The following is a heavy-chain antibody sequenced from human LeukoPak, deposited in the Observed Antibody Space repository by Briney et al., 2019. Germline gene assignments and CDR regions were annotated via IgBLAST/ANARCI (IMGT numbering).Heavy chain of an antibody. D-gene: IGHD3/OR15-3a*01. CDR1: GGSISSSSYY. CDR3: ARHWTFGSSSVYYFDY. Sequence: PSETLSLTCTVSGGSISSSSYYWGWIRQPPGKGLEWIGSIYYSGSIYYNPSLKSRVSISVDTSKNQFSLKLSSVTAADTAVYYCARHWTFGSSSVYYFDYWGQGTLVTVSS. J-gene: IGHJ4*02. CDR2: IYYSGSI. V-gene: IGHV4-39*01.